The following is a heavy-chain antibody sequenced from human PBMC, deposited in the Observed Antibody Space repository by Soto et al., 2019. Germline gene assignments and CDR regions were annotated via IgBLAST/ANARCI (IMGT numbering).Heavy chain of an antibody. D-gene: IGHD6-25*01. CDR1: GGSITSSCHF. V-gene: IGHV4-39*01. J-gene: IGHJ5*02. Sequence: PSETLSLTCSASGGSITSSCHFWGWVRQPPGKGLEWIGTIYFTGNTYYTPSLKSRLTMSIDTSKNEFSLRLNSVTAADTAVYYCAGQTFTIAAASYGRSNWFDPWGPGTLVTVSS. CDR3: AGQTFTIAAASYGRSNWFDP. CDR2: IYFTGNT.